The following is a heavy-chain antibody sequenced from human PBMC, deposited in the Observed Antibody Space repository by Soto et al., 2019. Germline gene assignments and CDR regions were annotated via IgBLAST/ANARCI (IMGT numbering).Heavy chain of an antibody. J-gene: IGHJ4*02. V-gene: IGHV1-18*01. CDR1: GYTLTSYG. D-gene: IGHD3-10*01. CDR3: ARGRRSIDYYGAGSYYNPGPVDY. Sequence: APGKVFWKASGYTLTSYGISWGRQAPGQRLEGMGWISAYNGNTNYAQKLQGRVTMTTDTSTSTAYMELRSLRSDDTAVYYCARGRRSIDYYGAGSYYNPGPVDYWGQGTLVTVSS. CDR2: ISAYNGNT.